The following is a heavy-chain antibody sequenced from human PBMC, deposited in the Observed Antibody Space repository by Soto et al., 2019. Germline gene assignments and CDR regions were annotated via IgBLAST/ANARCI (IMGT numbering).Heavy chain of an antibody. J-gene: IGHJ6*02. CDR2: ISYDGSNK. CDR3: ARDRQVWDGMDV. D-gene: IGHD7-27*01. Sequence: QVQLVESGGGVVQPGRSLRLSCAASGFTFSSYAMHWVRQAPGKGLEWVAVISYDGSNKYYADSVKGRFTISRDNSKNTLYLQMNSLRAEDTAVYYCARDRQVWDGMDVWGQGTTVTVSS. CDR1: GFTFSSYA. V-gene: IGHV3-30-3*01.